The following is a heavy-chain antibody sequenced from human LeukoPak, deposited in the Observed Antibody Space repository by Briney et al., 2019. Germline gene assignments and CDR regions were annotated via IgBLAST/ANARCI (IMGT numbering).Heavy chain of an antibody. CDR2: ISGSGGST. J-gene: IGHJ5*02. CDR1: GFTFSSYA. Sequence: GGSLRLSCAASGFTFSSYAMSWVRQAPGKGLEWVSAISGSGGSTYYADSVKGRFTISRDNSKNTLYLQMNSLRAEDTAVYYCAKDRSGSSWYGWFDPWGQGTLVTVSS. D-gene: IGHD6-13*01. V-gene: IGHV3-23*01. CDR3: AKDRSGSSWYGWFDP.